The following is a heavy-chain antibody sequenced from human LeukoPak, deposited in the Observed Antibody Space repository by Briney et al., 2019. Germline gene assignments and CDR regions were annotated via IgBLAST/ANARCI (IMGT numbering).Heavy chain of an antibody. CDR3: ARVNDYGDPGSFFDP. CDR2: IYHSGST. V-gene: IGHV4-38-2*02. Sequence: SETLSLTCTVSGYSISSGYYWGWIRQPPGKGLEWIGSIYHSGSTYYNPSLKSRVTISVDTSKNQFSLKLSSVTAADTAVCYCARVNDYGDPGSFFDPWGQGTLVTVSS. CDR1: GYSISSGYY. D-gene: IGHD4-17*01. J-gene: IGHJ5*02.